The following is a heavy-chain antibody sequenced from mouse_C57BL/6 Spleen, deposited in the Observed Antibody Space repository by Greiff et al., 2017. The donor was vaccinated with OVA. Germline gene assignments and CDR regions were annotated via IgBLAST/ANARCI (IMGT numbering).Heavy chain of an antibody. CDR2: IYPGSGST. D-gene: IGHD2-4*01. V-gene: IGHV1-55*01. CDR3: ARGDDYAYWYFDV. J-gene: IGHJ1*03. Sequence: VQLQQSGAELVKPGASVKMSCKASGYTFTSYWITWVKQRPGQGLEWIGDIYPGSGSTNYNEKFKSKATLTVDTSSSTAYMQLSSLTSEDSAVYYCARGDDYAYWYFDVWGTGTTVTVSS. CDR1: GYTFTSYW.